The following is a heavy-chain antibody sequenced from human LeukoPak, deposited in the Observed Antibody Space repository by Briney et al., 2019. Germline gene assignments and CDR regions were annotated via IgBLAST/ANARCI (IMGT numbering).Heavy chain of an antibody. Sequence: ASVKVSCKVSGYTLTELSMHWVRQAPGKGLEWMGGFDPEDGETIYAQKFQGRVTITADKSTSTAYMELSSLRSEDTAVYYCARSGSGPDFWSGYSYYGMDVWGQGTTVTVSS. D-gene: IGHD3-3*01. V-gene: IGHV1-24*01. CDR1: GYTLTELS. CDR3: ARSGSGPDFWSGYSYYGMDV. CDR2: FDPEDGET. J-gene: IGHJ6*02.